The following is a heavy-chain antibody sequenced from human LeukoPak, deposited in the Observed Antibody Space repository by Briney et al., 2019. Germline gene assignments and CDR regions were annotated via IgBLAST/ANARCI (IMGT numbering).Heavy chain of an antibody. CDR3: ARGRHYYDSSGYSCYFDY. D-gene: IGHD3-22*01. Sequence: SETLSLTCTVSGGSISSSSYYWGWIRQPPGKGLEWIGSIYYSGSTYYNPSLKSRVTISVDTSKNQFSLKLSSVTAADTAVYYCARGRHYYDSSGYSCYFDYWGQGTLVTVSS. J-gene: IGHJ4*02. CDR1: GGSISSSSYY. V-gene: IGHV4-39*01. CDR2: IYYSGST.